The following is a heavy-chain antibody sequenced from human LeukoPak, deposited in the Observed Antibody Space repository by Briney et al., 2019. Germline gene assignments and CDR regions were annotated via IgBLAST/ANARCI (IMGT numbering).Heavy chain of an antibody. Sequence: SETLSLTCAVYGGSFSGYYWSWIRQPPGKGLEWIGEINHSGSTYYNPSLKSRVTISVDTSKNQFSLKLSSVTAADTAVYYCGAYYDSGGYYYWGQGTLVTVSS. CDR3: GAYYDSGGYYY. D-gene: IGHD3-22*01. V-gene: IGHV4-34*01. J-gene: IGHJ4*02. CDR2: INHSGST. CDR1: GGSFSGYY.